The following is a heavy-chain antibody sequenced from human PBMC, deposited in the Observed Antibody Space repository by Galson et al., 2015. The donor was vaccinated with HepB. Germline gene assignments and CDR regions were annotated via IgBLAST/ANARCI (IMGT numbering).Heavy chain of an antibody. V-gene: IGHV1-69*13. CDR1: GGTFNTYL. J-gene: IGHJ4*02. CDR3: ARGTLAYIAATGSDSEVGYFDY. Sequence: SVKVSCKASGGTFNTYLINWVRQAPGQGLEWMGGIIPMFGITKYAQKFRDRVTITADESTSAAYMELSSLRSDDTAVYYCARGTLAYIAATGSDSEVGYFDYWGQGPLVTVSS. CDR2: IIPMFGIT. D-gene: IGHD6-13*01.